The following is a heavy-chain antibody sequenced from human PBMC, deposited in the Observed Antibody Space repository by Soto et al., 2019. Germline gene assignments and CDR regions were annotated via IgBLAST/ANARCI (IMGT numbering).Heavy chain of an antibody. CDR1: GYTFASYG. D-gene: IGHD2-8*01. CDR2: ISAYNGNT. Sequence: QVQLVQSGAEVKKPGASVKVSCKASGYTFASYGISWVRQAPGLGLEWMGWISAYNGNTNYAQKLQGRVTMTTDTSTSTAYMELRSPRSDDTAVYYCAIALRTMLSPSAYFQHWGQGTLVTVSS. V-gene: IGHV1-18*04. CDR3: AIALRTMLSPSAYFQH. J-gene: IGHJ1*01.